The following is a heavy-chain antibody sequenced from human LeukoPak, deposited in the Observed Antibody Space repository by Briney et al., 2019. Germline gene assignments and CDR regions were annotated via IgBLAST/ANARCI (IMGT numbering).Heavy chain of an antibody. CDR2: INQDGRQK. CDR1: GIXFRSFY. CDR3: ARDQEQLNM. J-gene: IGHJ3*02. Sequence: GGSLRLSCAASGIXFRSFYISWVRQAPGKGLEWVANINQDGRQKNYVDSVKGRFTISRDNAKNSLYLEMNSLRSEDTAVYYCARDQEQLNMWGQGTMVTVSS. D-gene: IGHD6-19*01. V-gene: IGHV3-7*04.